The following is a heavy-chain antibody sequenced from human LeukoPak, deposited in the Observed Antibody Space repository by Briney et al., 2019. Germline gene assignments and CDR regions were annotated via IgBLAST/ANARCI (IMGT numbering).Heavy chain of an antibody. D-gene: IGHD3-22*01. V-gene: IGHV3-49*03. Sequence: GGSLRLSCTGSGFNFGDYALIWFRQAPGKGLEWVSFLRSDTYGGTAEYAASVRGRFTISRDDSRSIVYLQMNSLKTEDTAVYYCTRELIPRIGDSRGQGTLVTVSS. CDR3: TRELIPRIGDS. CDR2: LRSDTYGGTA. CDR1: GFNFGDYA. J-gene: IGHJ4*02.